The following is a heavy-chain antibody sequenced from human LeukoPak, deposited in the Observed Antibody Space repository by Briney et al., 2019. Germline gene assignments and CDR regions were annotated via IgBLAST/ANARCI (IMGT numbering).Heavy chain of an antibody. V-gene: IGHV3-11*05. J-gene: IGHJ4*02. Sequence: GGSLRLSCAASGFTFSDYYMSWIRQAPGKGLEWVSYISSSSRYTNFADSVKGRFTISRDNAKNSLYLQMKSLRAEDTAVYYCARDLAPLKSSDSSYWGQGTLVTVPS. CDR2: ISSSSRYT. D-gene: IGHD3-22*01. CDR1: GFTFSDYY. CDR3: ARDLAPLKSSDSSY.